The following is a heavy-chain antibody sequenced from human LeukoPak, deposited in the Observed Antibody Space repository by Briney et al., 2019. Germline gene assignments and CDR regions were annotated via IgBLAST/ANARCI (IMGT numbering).Heavy chain of an antibody. V-gene: IGHV3-48*03. Sequence: GGSLRLSCAASGFTFSSYEMNWVRQAPGKGLEWVSYISSSDSTIYYADSVKGRFTISRDNAKNSLYLQMNSLRAEDTAVYYCARVGYSYGLDYWGQATLVTVSS. D-gene: IGHD5-18*01. CDR2: ISSSDSTI. CDR3: ARVGYSYGLDY. CDR1: GFTFSSYE. J-gene: IGHJ4*02.